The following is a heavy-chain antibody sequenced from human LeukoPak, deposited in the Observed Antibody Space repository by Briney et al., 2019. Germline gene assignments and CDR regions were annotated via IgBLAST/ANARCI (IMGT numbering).Heavy chain of an antibody. D-gene: IGHD6-19*01. CDR3: AKDSHPTAVAGPGGYYGMDV. CDR1: GFTFSSYG. J-gene: IGHJ6*02. V-gene: IGHV3-30*18. Sequence: PGRSLRLSCAASGFTFSSYGMHWVRQAPGKGLERVAVISYDGSNKYYADSVKGRFTISRDNSKNTLYLQMNSLRAEDTAVYYCAKDSHPTAVAGPGGYYGMDVWGQGTTVTVSS. CDR2: ISYDGSNK.